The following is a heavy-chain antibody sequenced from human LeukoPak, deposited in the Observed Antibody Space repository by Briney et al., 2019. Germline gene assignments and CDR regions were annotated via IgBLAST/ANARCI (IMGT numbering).Heavy chain of an antibody. J-gene: IGHJ4*02. CDR3: ARGGGSEGGPDY. V-gene: IGHV4-59*01. D-gene: IGHD2-15*01. CDR1: GGSISSYY. CDR2: IYYSGST. Sequence: SETLSLTCTVSGGSISSYYWSWIRQPPGKGLEWIGYIYYSGSTNYNPSLKSRVTISVDTSKNQFSLKLSSVTAADTAVYYCARGGGSEGGPDYWGQGTLVTVSS.